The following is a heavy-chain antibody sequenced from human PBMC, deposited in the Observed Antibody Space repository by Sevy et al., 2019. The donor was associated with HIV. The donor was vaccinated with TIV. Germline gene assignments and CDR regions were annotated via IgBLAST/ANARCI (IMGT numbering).Heavy chain of an antibody. V-gene: IGHV3-23*01. D-gene: IGHD2-21*02. CDR1: GFTFSSYA. CDR2: ISGSGGST. J-gene: IGHJ4*02. CDR3: AKVGDEYYYFDY. Sequence: GGSLRLSCAASGFTFSSYAMSWVRQAPGKGLEGGSGISGSGGSTYYADSVKARFTISRDNSKNKLYLQMNSLRAEDKAVYYCAKVGDEYYYFDYWGQGTLVTVSS.